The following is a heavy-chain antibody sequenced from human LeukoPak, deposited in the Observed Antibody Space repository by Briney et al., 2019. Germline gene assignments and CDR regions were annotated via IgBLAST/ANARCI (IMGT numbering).Heavy chain of an antibody. Sequence: GGSLRLSCAASGFTFSSSAMSWVRQAPGKGLEWVSVIGTIPGVTYYTESVKGRFTISRDNSKNTVYLQMNNLRADDTALYFCAKAADTNYFRYGDYWGQGTLVTVSS. V-gene: IGHV3-23*01. CDR1: GFTFSSSA. J-gene: IGHJ4*02. CDR3: AKAADTNYFRYGDY. CDR2: IGTIPGVT. D-gene: IGHD1-7*01.